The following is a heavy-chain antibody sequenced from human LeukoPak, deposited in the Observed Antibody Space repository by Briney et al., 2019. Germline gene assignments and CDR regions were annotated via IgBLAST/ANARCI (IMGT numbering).Heavy chain of an antibody. CDR3: ARAGIQQAAGTSSIAFDI. J-gene: IGHJ3*02. Sequence: GGSLRLSCTASGFTFNNYWMTWLRQAPGKGLEWVSSISSSSSYIYYADSVKGRFTISRDNAKNSLYLQMNSLRAEDTAVYYCARAGIQQAAGTSSIAFDIWGQGTMVTVSS. V-gene: IGHV3-21*01. CDR2: ISSSSSYI. CDR1: GFTFNNYW. D-gene: IGHD6-13*01.